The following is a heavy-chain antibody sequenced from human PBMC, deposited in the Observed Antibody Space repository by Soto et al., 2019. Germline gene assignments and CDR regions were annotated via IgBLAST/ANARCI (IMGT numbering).Heavy chain of an antibody. CDR1: GFTFGHYS. Sequence: EVQLVESGGGLIQRGGSLRLSCAASGFTFGHYSMNWVRQAPGKGPEWVSYISSDNRTINYADSVKGRFIITRDHAKKSLYLQMHSLRDEDAAVYYCAREGWPLLQSGMDVWGQGTTVTVSS. CDR3: AREGWPLLQSGMDV. D-gene: IGHD2-15*01. CDR2: ISSDNRTI. V-gene: IGHV3-48*02. J-gene: IGHJ6*02.